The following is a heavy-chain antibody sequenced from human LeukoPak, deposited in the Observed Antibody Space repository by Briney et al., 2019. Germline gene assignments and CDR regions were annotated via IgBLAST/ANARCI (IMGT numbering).Heavy chain of an antibody. Sequence: ASVKVSCKASGYTFTSYGISWVRQAPGQGLEWMGWISAYNGNTNYAQKLQGRVTMTTDTSASTAYMELRSLRSDDTAVSYCARPQPDYGDYPPFLYMDVWGKGTTVTVSS. CDR1: GYTFTSYG. CDR2: ISAYNGNT. CDR3: ARPQPDYGDYPPFLYMDV. D-gene: IGHD4-17*01. J-gene: IGHJ6*03. V-gene: IGHV1-18*01.